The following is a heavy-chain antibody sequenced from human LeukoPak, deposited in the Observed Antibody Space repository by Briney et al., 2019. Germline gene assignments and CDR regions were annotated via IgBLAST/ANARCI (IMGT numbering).Heavy chain of an antibody. CDR3: AKEWIRGVINY. J-gene: IGHJ4*02. CDR2: ISNDGFNK. V-gene: IGHV3-30*18. Sequence: GGSLRLSCTASGFTFNTYGMHWVRQAPGKGLEWVAVISNDGFNKYYTDSVKGRFTISRDNSKNTVYLQMSGLRAEDTAVYYCAKEWIRGVINYWGQGTLVTVSS. CDR1: GFTFNTYG. D-gene: IGHD3-10*01.